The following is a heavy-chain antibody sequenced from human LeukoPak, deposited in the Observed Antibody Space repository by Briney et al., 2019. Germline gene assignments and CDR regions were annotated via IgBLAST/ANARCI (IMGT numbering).Heavy chain of an antibody. J-gene: IGHJ4*02. V-gene: IGHV4-39*01. CDR3: ARIGIAAAGTEPLEY. CDR2: ISYSGTT. Sequence: SETLSLTCTVSGGSISSSSYYWGWIRQPPGKGLEWIGSISYSGTTYYNPSLKSRVTISVDTSKNQFSLKLISVTAPDMAVYYCARIGIAAAGTEPLEYWGQGTLVSVSS. CDR1: GGSISSSSYY. D-gene: IGHD6-13*01.